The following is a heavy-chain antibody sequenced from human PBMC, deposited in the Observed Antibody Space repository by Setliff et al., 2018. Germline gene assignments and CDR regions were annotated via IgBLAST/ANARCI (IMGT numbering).Heavy chain of an antibody. CDR1: GYTFSSYA. CDR2: ISTNTGDT. Sequence: ASVKVSCKASGYTFSSYAMNWVRQAPGQGLEWMGWISTNTGDTNSAQKFQGRVTMTRDTSTSTVYVELSSLRSEDTAVYYCARDFLGQWGGKGGLDYWGQGTLVT. D-gene: IGHD6-19*01. V-gene: IGHV1-8*02. J-gene: IGHJ4*02. CDR3: ARDFLGQWGGKGGLDY.